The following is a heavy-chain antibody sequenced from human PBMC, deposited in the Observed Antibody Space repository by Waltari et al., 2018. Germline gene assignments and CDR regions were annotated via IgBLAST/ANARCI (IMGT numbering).Heavy chain of an antibody. CDR1: GGSISSYY. CDR3: ARTVTTFHYYMDV. D-gene: IGHD4-17*01. CDR2: IYYSGST. V-gene: IGHV4-59*01. Sequence: QVQLQESGPGLVKPSETLSLTCTVSGGSISSYYWSWIRQPPGKGLEWIGYIYYSGSTNYNPALKSRVTISVDTSKNQFSLKLSSVTAADTAVYYCARTVTTFHYYMDVWGKGTTVTVSS. J-gene: IGHJ6*03.